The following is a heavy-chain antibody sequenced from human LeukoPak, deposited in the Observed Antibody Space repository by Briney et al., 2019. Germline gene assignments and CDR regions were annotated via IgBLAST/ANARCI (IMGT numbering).Heavy chain of an antibody. CDR3: ATELRHQGY. CDR1: GYAFTSYD. D-gene: IGHD2-15*01. J-gene: IGHJ4*02. V-gene: IGHV1-8*01. Sequence: ASVKISCKASGYAFTSYDINWVRQATGQGLEWMGYMNPNSGNTGSAQKFQGRVTMTRNTSISTAYMELSSLRSEDTAVYYCATELRHQGYWGQGTLVTVSS. CDR2: MNPNSGNT.